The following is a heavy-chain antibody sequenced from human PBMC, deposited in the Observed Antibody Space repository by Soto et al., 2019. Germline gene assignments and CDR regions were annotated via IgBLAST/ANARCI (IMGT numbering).Heavy chain of an antibody. CDR1: GYTFITYG. J-gene: IGHJ4*02. D-gene: IGHD5-18*01. V-gene: IGHV1-18*04. Sequence: QVQLVQSGTEVKKPVASVKVSCKSSGYTFITYGITWVRQSPGQGPEWMGGINTFNGNTNYAQKLQGRVTMTTDTYTSTAYMELRSLRSDDTAVYYCEREDTAVALDSWGQGTLVTVSS. CDR2: INTFNGNT. CDR3: EREDTAVALDS.